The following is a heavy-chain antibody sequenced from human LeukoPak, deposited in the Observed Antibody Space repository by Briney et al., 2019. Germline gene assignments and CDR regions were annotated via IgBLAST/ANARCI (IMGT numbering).Heavy chain of an antibody. D-gene: IGHD6-13*01. CDR1: DGSINSYY. CDR2: IYYNGNT. CDR3: ARRYSSSEKYFDY. Sequence: SETLSLTCSVSDGSINSYYWNWIRRPPGKGLEWIGYIYYNGNTNYSPSLKSRVTMSVDTSKNLFSLKVSSVTAADTAVYYCARRYSSSEKYFDYWGQGTLVTVSS. V-gene: IGHV4-59*01. J-gene: IGHJ4*02.